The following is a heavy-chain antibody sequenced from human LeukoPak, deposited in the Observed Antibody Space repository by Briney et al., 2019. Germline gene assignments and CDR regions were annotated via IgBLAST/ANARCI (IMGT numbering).Heavy chain of an antibody. V-gene: IGHV3-74*01. CDR3: ARGIASSGSVAIDL. J-gene: IGHJ4*02. D-gene: IGHD6-13*01. CDR1: DFTFSSNW. CDR2: LSGDGGTT. Sequence: GGSLRLSCAASDFTFSSNWMYWVRQAPGKGLVWVARLSGDGGTTRHADSVKGRFTISRDNAKNTLYLQMNSLGVEDTALYYCARGIASSGSVAIDLWGQGTLVAVSS.